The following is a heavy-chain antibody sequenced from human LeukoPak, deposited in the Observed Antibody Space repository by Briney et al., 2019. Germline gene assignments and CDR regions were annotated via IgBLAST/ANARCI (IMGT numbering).Heavy chain of an antibody. CDR3: ARGDIVVLPAGIPHDWFDP. J-gene: IGHJ5*02. CDR2: INPNSGGT. D-gene: IGHD2-2*02. V-gene: IGHV1-2*02. CDR1: GYSFTGYY. Sequence: ASVKVSCKASGYSFTGYYIHWVRQAPGQGLEWMGWINPNSGGTNYAQKFQGRVTMTRDTSISTAYMELSRLRSDDTAVYYCARGDIVVLPAGIPHDWFDPWGQGTLVTVSS.